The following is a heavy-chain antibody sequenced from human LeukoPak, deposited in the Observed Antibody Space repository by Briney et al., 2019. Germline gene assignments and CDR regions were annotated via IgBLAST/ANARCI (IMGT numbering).Heavy chain of an antibody. CDR2: IYYSGST. V-gene: IGHV4-39*02. CDR1: GGSISSSSYY. D-gene: IGHD6-6*01. J-gene: IGHJ4*02. Sequence: SSETLSLTCTVSGGSISSSSYYWGWIRQPPGKGLEWIGSIYYSGSTYYNPSLKSRVTISVDTSKNQFSLKLSSVTAADTAVYYCARDGSGSSSPGFDYWGQGTLVTVSS. CDR3: ARDGSGSSSPGFDY.